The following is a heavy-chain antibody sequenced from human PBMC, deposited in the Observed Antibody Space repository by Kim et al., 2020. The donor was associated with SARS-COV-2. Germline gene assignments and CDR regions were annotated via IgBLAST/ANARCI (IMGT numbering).Heavy chain of an antibody. V-gene: IGHV3-11*04. CDR3: ASGGGSSWIQNIDY. Sequence: ADSVKGRFTISRDNAKKSLYLQMHSLRVEDTAVYYCASGGGSSWIQNIDYWGQGTRVTVSS. J-gene: IGHJ4*02. D-gene: IGHD5-18*01.